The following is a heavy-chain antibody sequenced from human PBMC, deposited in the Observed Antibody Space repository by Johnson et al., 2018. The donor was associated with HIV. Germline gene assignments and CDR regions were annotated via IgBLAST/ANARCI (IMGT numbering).Heavy chain of an antibody. J-gene: IGHJ3*02. CDR3: TKGHGYGDAFDI. D-gene: IGHD5-12*01. Sequence: QMQLVESGGGLVKPGGSLRLSCAASGFTFSNHYMRWIRQAPGKGLEWVAVISYDGSNKFYGDSVKGRFTISRDNSKNTLFLQMSSLRTEDTAVYYCTKGHGYGDAFDIWGQGSMVTVSS. V-gene: IGHV3-30*18. CDR2: ISYDGSNK. CDR1: GFTFSNHY.